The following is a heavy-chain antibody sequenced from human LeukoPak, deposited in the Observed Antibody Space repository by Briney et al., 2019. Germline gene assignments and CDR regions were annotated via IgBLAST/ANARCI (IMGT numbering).Heavy chain of an antibody. CDR1: GYTFTSYY. Sequence: ASVKVSCKASGYTFTSYYMHWVRQAPGQGLEWMGIINPSGGSTSDAQKLQGRVTMTRETSTSTDYMELSSLRSEDTAVYYCARDGQYYYDSSGYYGRVWYFDYWGQGTLVTVSS. J-gene: IGHJ4*02. CDR2: INPSGGST. D-gene: IGHD3-22*01. V-gene: IGHV1-46*01. CDR3: ARDGQYYYDSSGYYGRVWYFDY.